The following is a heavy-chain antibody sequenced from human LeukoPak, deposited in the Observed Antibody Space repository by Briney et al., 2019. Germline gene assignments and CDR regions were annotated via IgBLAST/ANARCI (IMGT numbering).Heavy chain of an antibody. CDR2: IYQNGNT. CDR3: GRGGIAAAASGIDY. Sequence: SETLSLTCAVSGGSISSGGYSWSWIRQPPGKGLGWIGYIYQNGNTYYNPSLKSRVTISVDRSKNQFSLNLSSVTAADTAVYYCGRGGIAAAASGIDYWGQGTLVAVSS. CDR1: GGSISSGGYS. D-gene: IGHD6-13*01. J-gene: IGHJ4*02. V-gene: IGHV4-30-2*01.